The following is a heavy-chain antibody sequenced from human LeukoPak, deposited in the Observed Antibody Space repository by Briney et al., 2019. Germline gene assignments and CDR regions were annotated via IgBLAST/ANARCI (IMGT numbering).Heavy chain of an antibody. Sequence: SETLSLTCTVSGGSISSYYWSWIQQPPGKGLEWIGYIYYSGSTNYNPSLKSRVTISVDTSKNQFSLKLSSVTAADTAVYYCARGPPYYDILTGYYNGDFDYWGQGTLVTVSS. J-gene: IGHJ4*02. CDR2: IYYSGST. CDR1: GGSISSYY. CDR3: ARGPPYYDILTGYYNGDFDY. V-gene: IGHV4-59*01. D-gene: IGHD3-9*01.